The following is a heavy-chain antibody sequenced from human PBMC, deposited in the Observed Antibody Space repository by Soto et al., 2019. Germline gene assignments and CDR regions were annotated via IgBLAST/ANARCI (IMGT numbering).Heavy chain of an antibody. CDR2: ISGSGGST. V-gene: IGHV3-23*01. CDR3: ARSVYSSTKRVNWFDP. J-gene: IGHJ5*02. CDR1: GFTFSSYA. D-gene: IGHD6-13*01. Sequence: GGSLRLSCAASGFTFSSYAMSWVRQAPGKGLEWVSAISGSGGSTYYADSVKGRFTISRDNSKNTLYLQMNSLRAEDTAVYYCARSVYSSTKRVNWFDPWGQGTLVTVSS.